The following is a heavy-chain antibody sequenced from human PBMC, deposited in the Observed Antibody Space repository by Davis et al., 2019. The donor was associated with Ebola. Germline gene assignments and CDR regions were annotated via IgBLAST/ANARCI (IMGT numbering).Heavy chain of an antibody. CDR1: GASINSETYS. CDR2: IYYSGNT. J-gene: IGHJ3*02. CDR3: ARPYYDSSGYYSDAYDI. D-gene: IGHD3-22*01. V-gene: IGHV4-30-4*07. Sequence: SETLSLTCGVSGASINSETYSWSWIRQPPGKGLEWIGYIYYSGNTFYNPSLKSRVTISVDTSKNQFFLNLTSVTAADTAVYYCARPYYDSSGYYSDAYDIWGPGTMVTVSS.